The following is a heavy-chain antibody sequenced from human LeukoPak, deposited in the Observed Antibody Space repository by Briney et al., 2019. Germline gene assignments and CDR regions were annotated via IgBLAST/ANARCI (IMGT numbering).Heavy chain of an antibody. V-gene: IGHV1-69*05. Sequence: ASVKVSCKASGGTFSSYAISWVRQAPGQGLEWMGGIIPIFGTANYAQKFQGRVTITTDESTSTAYMELSSLRSKDTAVYYCARGGSGSYYFHSNYWGQGTLVTVSS. CDR1: GGTFSSYA. D-gene: IGHD1-26*01. J-gene: IGHJ4*02. CDR2: IIPIFGTA. CDR3: ARGGSGSYYFHSNY.